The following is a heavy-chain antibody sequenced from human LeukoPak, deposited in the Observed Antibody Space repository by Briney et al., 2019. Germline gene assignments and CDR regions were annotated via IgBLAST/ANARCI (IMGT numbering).Heavy chain of an antibody. D-gene: IGHD6-13*01. Sequence: SETLSLTCTVSGGSISSSSYYWGWIRQPPGKGLEWIGSIYYSGSTYYNPSLKSRVTISVDTSKNQFSLKLSSVTAADAAVYYCAREFIAAAGHPWGQGTLVTVPS. CDR1: GGSISSSSYY. J-gene: IGHJ5*02. CDR3: AREFIAAAGHP. CDR2: IYYSGST. V-gene: IGHV4-39*07.